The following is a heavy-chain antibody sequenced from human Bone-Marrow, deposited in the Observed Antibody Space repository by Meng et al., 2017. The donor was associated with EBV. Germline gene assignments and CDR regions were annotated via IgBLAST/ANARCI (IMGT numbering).Heavy chain of an antibody. V-gene: IGHV1-69*01. CDR1: GGTFSSDA. CDR2: LIPMSGAP. D-gene: IGHD3-10*01. Sequence: QVKLGRLGAEVKKPGSSVKVSCKTSGGTFSSDAVSWVRQAPGQGLEWLGGLIPMSGAPNYAQKFQGRVTITADESTSTHYMDLSSLSSEDTAVYYCASESGRGYTPDYWGQGTLVTVSS. J-gene: IGHJ4*02. CDR3: ASESGRGYTPDY.